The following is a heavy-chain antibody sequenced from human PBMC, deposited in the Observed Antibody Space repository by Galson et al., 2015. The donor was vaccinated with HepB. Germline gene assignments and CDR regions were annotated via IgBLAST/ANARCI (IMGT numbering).Heavy chain of an antibody. V-gene: IGHV3-7*01. CDR2: IKQDGSEK. CDR1: GFTFSTYS. J-gene: IGHJ4*02. D-gene: IGHD1-1*01. CDR3: ARGYAPDY. Sequence: SLRLSCAASGFTFSTYSLNWVRQAPGKGLECVANIKQDGSEKSYVDSVKGRFTISRDNAKNSLYLQMNSLRVEDTALYYCARGYAPDYWGQGTLVTVSS.